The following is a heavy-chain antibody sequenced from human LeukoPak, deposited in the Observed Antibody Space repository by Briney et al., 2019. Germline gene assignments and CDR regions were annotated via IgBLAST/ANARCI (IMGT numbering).Heavy chain of an antibody. Sequence: GESLKISCNGSGYSFTNYWIDWVRQMPGKGLEGMGIIYPGDSDTRYSPSFQGQVTISADKSISTAYLQWNSLKASDIVMDYCARLGIAAKVNYYYYYMDVWGKGTTVTVSS. CDR1: GYSFTNYW. CDR3: ARLGIAAKVNYYYYYMDV. V-gene: IGHV5-51*01. D-gene: IGHD2-15*01. CDR2: IYPGDSDT. J-gene: IGHJ6*03.